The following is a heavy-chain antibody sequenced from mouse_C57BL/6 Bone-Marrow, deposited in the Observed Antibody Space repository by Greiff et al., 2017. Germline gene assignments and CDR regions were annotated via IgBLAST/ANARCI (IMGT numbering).Heavy chain of an antibody. CDR1: GYTFTSYG. J-gene: IGHJ4*01. CDR2: IYPRSGNT. Sequence: VKVVESGAELARPGASVKLSCKASGYTFTSYGISWVKQRTGQGLEWIGEIYPRSGNTYYNEKFKGKATLTADKSSSTAYMELRSLTSEDSAVYFCARNSNYVGGAMDYWGQGTSVTVSS. V-gene: IGHV1-81*01. D-gene: IGHD2-5*01. CDR3: ARNSNYVGGAMDY.